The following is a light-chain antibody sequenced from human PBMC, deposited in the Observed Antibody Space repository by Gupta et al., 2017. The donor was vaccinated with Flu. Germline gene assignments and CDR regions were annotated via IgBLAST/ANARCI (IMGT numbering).Light chain of an antibody. V-gene: IGLV1-47*01. J-gene: IGLJ3*02. CDR3: AAWDDSLSGQGV. CDR1: SSNIGSNY. CDR2: RNN. Sequence: SVLSQPLSASGNPGQRVTISCSGSSSNIGSNYVYWYQHLPGTAPKLLIYRNNQRPSGVPDRFSGSKSGTSASLAISGLRSEDEADYYCAAWDDSLSGQGVFGGGTKLTVL.